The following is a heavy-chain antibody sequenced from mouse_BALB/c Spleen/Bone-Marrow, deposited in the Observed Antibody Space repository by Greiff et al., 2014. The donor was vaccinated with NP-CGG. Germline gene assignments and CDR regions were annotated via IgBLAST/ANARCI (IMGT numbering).Heavy chain of an antibody. CDR1: GFTFSDYG. V-gene: IGHV5-15*02. D-gene: IGHD2-1*01. Sequence: EEKLMESGGGLVQPGGSRKLSCAASGFTFSDYGMAWVRQAPGKGPEWVAFISNLAYSIYYADTVTGRFTISRENAKSTLYLEMSSLRSEDTAIYYCTRNYGNQGAMDYWGQGTSVTVSS. CDR2: ISNLAYSI. CDR3: TRNYGNQGAMDY. J-gene: IGHJ4*01.